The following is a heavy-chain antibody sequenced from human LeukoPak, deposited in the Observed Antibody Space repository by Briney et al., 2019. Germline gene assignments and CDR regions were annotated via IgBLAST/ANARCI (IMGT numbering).Heavy chain of an antibody. D-gene: IGHD6-19*01. CDR1: GFTFSSYG. Sequence: GGSLRLSCAASGFTFSSYGMHWVRQAPGKGLEWVAFIRYDGSNKYYADSVKGRFTISRDNSKNTLYLQMNSLRAEDTAVYYCAKDAKSDSSAWYGPPYWGQGTLVTVSS. V-gene: IGHV3-30*02. CDR3: AKDAKSDSSAWYGPPY. CDR2: IRYDGSNK. J-gene: IGHJ4*02.